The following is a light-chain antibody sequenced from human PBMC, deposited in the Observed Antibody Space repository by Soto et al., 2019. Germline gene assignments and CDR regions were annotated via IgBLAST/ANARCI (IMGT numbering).Light chain of an antibody. Sequence: EIVLTQSPATLSLSPGERATLSCMASQIVGSYFAWYQQKPGQAPRLLIYDAFSRATGIPARFSGSGSGTDFTLTISSLEPEDFAVYFCQQRSSWPLSFGGWTMGEIK. V-gene: IGKV3-11*01. CDR2: DAF. CDR3: QQRSSWPLS. J-gene: IGKJ4*01. CDR1: QIVGSY.